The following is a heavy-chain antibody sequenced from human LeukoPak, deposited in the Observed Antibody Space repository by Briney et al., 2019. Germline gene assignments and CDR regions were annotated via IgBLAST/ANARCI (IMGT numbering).Heavy chain of an antibody. CDR1: GYTFTGYY. J-gene: IGHJ4*02. CDR2: INPNSGGT. Sequence: ASVNVSCKASGYTFTGYYMHWVRQAPGQGLEWMGRINPNSGGTNYAQKFQGRVTMTRDTSISTAYMELSRLRSDDTAVHYCARSAVAGELDYWGQGTLVTVSS. D-gene: IGHD6-19*01. V-gene: IGHV1-2*06. CDR3: ARSAVAGELDY.